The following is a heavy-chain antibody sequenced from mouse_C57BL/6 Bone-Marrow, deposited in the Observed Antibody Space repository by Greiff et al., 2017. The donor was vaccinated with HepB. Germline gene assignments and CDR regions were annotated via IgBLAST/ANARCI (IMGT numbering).Heavy chain of an antibody. D-gene: IGHD1-1*01. CDR1: GYSFTGYF. CDR2: INPYNGDT. J-gene: IGHJ2*01. CDR3: ARITTSRGYYFDY. Sequence: EVQVVESGPELVKPGDSVKISCKASGYSFTGYFMNWVMQSHGKSLEWIGRINPYNGDTFYNQKFKGKATLTVDKSSSTAHMELRSLTSEDSAVYYCARITTSRGYYFDYWGQGTTLTVSS. V-gene: IGHV1-20*01.